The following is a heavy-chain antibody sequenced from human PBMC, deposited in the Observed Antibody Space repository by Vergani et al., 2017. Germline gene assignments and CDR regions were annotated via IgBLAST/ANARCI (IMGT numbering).Heavy chain of an antibody. Sequence: QVQLVQSGAEVKKPGASVKVSCKASGYTFPSYGISWVRQAPGQGLEWMGWISAYNGNTNYAQKLQGRVTMTTDTSTSTGYMELRSLRSDDTAVYYCASRGFDFWSGYNNWFDPWGQGTLVTVSS. D-gene: IGHD3-3*01. V-gene: IGHV1-18*01. CDR3: ASRGFDFWSGYNNWFDP. J-gene: IGHJ5*02. CDR2: ISAYNGNT. CDR1: GYTFPSYG.